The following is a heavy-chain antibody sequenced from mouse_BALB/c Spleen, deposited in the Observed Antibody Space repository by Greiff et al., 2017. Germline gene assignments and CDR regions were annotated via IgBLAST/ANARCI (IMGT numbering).Heavy chain of an antibody. V-gene: IGHV1S81*02. CDR3: TTITTVPFAY. CDR2: INPSNGGT. Sequence: QVQLQQSGAELVKPGASVKLSCKASGYTFTSYYMYWVKQRPGQGLEWIGEINPSNGGTNFNEKFKSKATLTVDKSFSTAYMQLSSLTSEDSAVYYCTTITTVPFAYWGQGTLVTVSA. CDR1: GYTFTSYY. D-gene: IGHD1-1*01. J-gene: IGHJ3*01.